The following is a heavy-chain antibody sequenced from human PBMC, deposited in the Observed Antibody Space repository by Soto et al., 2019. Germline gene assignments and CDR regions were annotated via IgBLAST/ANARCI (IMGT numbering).Heavy chain of an antibody. CDR1: GASLSDNY. D-gene: IGHD3-10*01. J-gene: IGHJ4*02. CDR3: ARAREVTLVRVTSSY. V-gene: IGHV4-34*01. Sequence: SETLSLTCAVYGASLSDNYCNWLRQPPGKGLEWIGEINHSGNTNYNPSLRSRVTISIDTSKNQLSLNLRSVSAADTAVYYCARAREVTLVRVTSSYWGQGTLVTVSS. CDR2: INHSGNT.